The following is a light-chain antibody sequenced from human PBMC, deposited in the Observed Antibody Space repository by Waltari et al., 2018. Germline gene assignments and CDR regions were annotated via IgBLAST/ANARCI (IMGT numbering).Light chain of an antibody. V-gene: IGLV2-23*02. CDR1: SSDVGSYNL. J-gene: IGLJ3*02. CDR2: EVT. Sequence: QSALTQPASVPGSPGQSIIISCTGTSSDVGSYNLVSWYQHHPGKAPNLMIYEVTKRPSGVSNRFSGSKSGNTASLTISGLQTEDEADYYCASYAGSSTWVFGGGTKVTVL. CDR3: ASYAGSSTWV.